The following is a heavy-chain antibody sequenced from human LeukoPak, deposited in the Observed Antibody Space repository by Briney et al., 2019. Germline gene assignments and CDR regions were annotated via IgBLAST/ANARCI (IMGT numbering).Heavy chain of an antibody. Sequence: PSETLSLTCTVSGGSISSYYWSWIRQPPGKGLEWIGYIYYSGSTNYNPSLKSRVTISVDTSKYQFSLKLSSVTAADTAVYYCARSAKYYDFWSGYYRTWYFDYWGQGTLVTVSS. CDR2: IYYSGST. CDR1: GGSISSYY. D-gene: IGHD3-3*01. J-gene: IGHJ4*02. CDR3: ARSAKYYDFWSGYYRTWYFDY. V-gene: IGHV4-59*01.